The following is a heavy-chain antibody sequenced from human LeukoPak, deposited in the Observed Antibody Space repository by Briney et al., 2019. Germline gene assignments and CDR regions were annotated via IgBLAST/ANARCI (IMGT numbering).Heavy chain of an antibody. J-gene: IGHJ4*02. Sequence: GASVKVSCKASGYTFATYGISWVRQAPGQGLEWMGWISAYNGNTNYAQNLQGRVTMTTDTSTSTAYMELRSLRSDDTAVYYCARDSRYYDTSGYPDYWGQGTLVTVSS. D-gene: IGHD3-22*01. CDR1: GYTFATYG. V-gene: IGHV1-18*01. CDR2: ISAYNGNT. CDR3: ARDSRYYDTSGYPDY.